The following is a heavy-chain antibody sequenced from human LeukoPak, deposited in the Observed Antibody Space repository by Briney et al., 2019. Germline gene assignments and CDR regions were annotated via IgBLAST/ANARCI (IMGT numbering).Heavy chain of an antibody. CDR1: GFTFSSYA. D-gene: IGHD5-18*01. Sequence: SGRSLRLSCAASGFTFSSYAMHWVRQAPGKGLEWVAVISYDGSNKYHADSVKGRFTISRDNSKNTLYLQMNSLRAEDTAVYYCARGAYSYGYFFDYWGQGTLVTVSS. V-gene: IGHV3-30-3*01. J-gene: IGHJ4*02. CDR2: ISYDGSNK. CDR3: ARGAYSYGYFFDY.